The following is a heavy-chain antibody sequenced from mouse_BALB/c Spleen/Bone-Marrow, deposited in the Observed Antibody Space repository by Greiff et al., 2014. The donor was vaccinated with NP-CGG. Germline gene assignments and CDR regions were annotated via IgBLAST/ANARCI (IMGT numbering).Heavy chain of an antibody. V-gene: IGHV14-3*02. CDR1: GFNIKDYY. Sequence: VQLQQSGAELVKPGVSVKLSCTASGFNIKDYYMHWVKQSPEQSLEWIGIINPSNGNTKYNPKFKGKATMTADKSSSTAYMQLTRLTSEDSAVYYCARYCYNLYYIDYWGQGTSVTVSS. CDR2: INPSNGNT. D-gene: IGHD2-12*01. CDR3: ARYCYNLYYIDY. J-gene: IGHJ2*02.